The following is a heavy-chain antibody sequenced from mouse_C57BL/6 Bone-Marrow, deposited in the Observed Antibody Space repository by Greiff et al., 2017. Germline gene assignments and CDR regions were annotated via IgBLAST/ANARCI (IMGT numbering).Heavy chain of an antibody. D-gene: IGHD1-1*01. V-gene: IGHV8-8*01. Sequence: QVTLKVSGPGILQPSQTLSLTCSFSGFSLSTFGMGVGWIRQPSGKGLEWLAHIWWDDDKYYNPALKSRLTISKDTSKNQVFLKLANVDTADTATYYCARIGDYRYYGSSPAWFAYWGQGTLVTVSA. J-gene: IGHJ3*01. CDR1: GFSLSTFGMG. CDR3: ARIGDYRYYGSSPAWFAY. CDR2: IWWDDDK.